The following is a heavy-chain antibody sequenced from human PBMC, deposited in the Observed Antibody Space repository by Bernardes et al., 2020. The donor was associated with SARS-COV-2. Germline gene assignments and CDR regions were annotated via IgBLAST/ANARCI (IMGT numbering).Heavy chain of an antibody. J-gene: IGHJ5*02. CDR1: GFTFSSYS. V-gene: IGHV3-48*02. CDR3: ARSSRTFLEWLNWFDP. CDR2: ISSSSTI. Sequence: GGSLRLSCAASGFTFSSYSMNWVRQAPGKGLEWVSYISSSSTIYYADSVKGRFTISRDNAKNSLYLQMNSLRDEDTAVYYCARSSRTFLEWLNWFDPWGQGTLVTVSS. D-gene: IGHD3-3*01.